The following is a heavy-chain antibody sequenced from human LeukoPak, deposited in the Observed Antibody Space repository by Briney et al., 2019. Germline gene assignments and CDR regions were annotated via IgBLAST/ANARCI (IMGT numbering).Heavy chain of an antibody. CDR1: GYTFTSYY. J-gene: IGHJ4*02. V-gene: IGHV1-46*01. CDR3: ARDLYPTWIQLPGPFDY. D-gene: IGHD5-18*01. CDR2: INPCGGST. Sequence: ASVKVSCKASGYTFTSYYMHWVRQAPGQGLEWVGIINPCGGSTSYAQKFQGRVTMTRDTSTSTVYMELSSLRSEDTAVYYCARDLYPTWIQLPGPFDYWGQGTLVTVSS.